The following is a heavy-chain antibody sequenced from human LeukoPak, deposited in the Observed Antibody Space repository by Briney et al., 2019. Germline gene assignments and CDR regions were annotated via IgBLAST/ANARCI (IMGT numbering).Heavy chain of an antibody. CDR2: MNPNSGNT. CDR3: ARGPPYSSSSMDI. V-gene: IGHV1-8*03. Sequence: ASVKVSCKASGYTFTSYDMNWVRQAPGQGREWMGWMNPNSGNTDYAQKFQGRVTITRNTSKSTAYMELSSLRSEDTAVYYCARGPPYSSSSMDIWGQGTMVTVSS. J-gene: IGHJ3*02. CDR1: GYTFTSYD. D-gene: IGHD6-6*01.